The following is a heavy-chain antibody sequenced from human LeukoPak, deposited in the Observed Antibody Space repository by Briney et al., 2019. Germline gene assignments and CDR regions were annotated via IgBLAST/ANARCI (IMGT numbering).Heavy chain of an antibody. CDR3: ARDLLSPGVTTGVDAFDI. J-gene: IGHJ3*02. V-gene: IGHV1-69*01. D-gene: IGHD4-17*01. CDR1: GGTFSSYA. Sequence: SVKVSCKASGGTFSSYAISWVRQAPGQGLEWMGGIIPIFGTANYAQKFQGRVTITADESTSTAYMELSSLRSEDTAVYYCARDLLSPGVTTGVDAFDIWGQGTMITVSS. CDR2: IIPIFGTA.